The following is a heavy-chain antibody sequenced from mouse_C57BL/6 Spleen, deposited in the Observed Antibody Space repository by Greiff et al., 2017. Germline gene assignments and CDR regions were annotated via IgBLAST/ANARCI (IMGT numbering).Heavy chain of an antibody. CDR3: VRQTGAYYFDY. CDR1: GFSFNTYA. V-gene: IGHV10-1*01. CDR2: IRSKSNNYAT. D-gene: IGHD4-1*01. J-gene: IGHJ2*01. Sequence: EVNLVESGGGLVQPKGSLKLSCAASGFSFNTYAMNWVRQAPGKGLEWVARIRSKSNNYATYYADSVKDRFTISRDDSESMLYLQMNNLKTEDTAMYYCVRQTGAYYFDYWGQGTTLTVSS.